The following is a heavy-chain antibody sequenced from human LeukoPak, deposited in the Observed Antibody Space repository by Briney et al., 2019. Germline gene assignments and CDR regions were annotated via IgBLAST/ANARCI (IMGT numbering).Heavy chain of an antibody. CDR1: GGTFSSYA. CDR2: IIPIFGTA. CDR3: ARAATHYYDSSGYSPPDY. Sequence: GASVKVSCKASGGTFSSYAISWVRQAPGQGLEWMGGIIPIFGTANYAQKFQGRVTITADESTSTAYMELSSLRSEDTAVYYCARAATHYYDSSGYSPPDYWGQGTLVTVSS. D-gene: IGHD3-22*01. V-gene: IGHV1-69*13. J-gene: IGHJ4*02.